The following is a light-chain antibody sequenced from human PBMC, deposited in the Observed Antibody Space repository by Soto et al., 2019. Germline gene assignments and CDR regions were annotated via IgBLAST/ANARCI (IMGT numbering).Light chain of an antibody. J-gene: IGLJ3*02. Sequence: QSVLTQPASVSGSRGQSITISCTGTSSNIGSYNFVSWYRQYPGKAPELIIYEVSQRPSTFFNRFSGSKSGNTASLTVSGLQSDDEADYHCCSYAGNNTLVFGGGTKLTVL. CDR3: CSYAGNNTLV. CDR2: EVS. V-gene: IGLV2-23*02. CDR1: SSNIGSYNF.